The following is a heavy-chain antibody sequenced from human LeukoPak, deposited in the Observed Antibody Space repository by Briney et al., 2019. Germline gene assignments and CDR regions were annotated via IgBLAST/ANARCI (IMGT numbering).Heavy chain of an antibody. J-gene: IGHJ4*02. CDR2: IYYTGTT. Sequence: SETLSLTCTVSGGSINSYYWTWIRQPPGKRLEWIGYIYYTGTTNYNPSLASRVTFSVDPSKNQFSLNLNSVTAADTAVYYCVRVGIGALFDYWGQGTLVTVSS. CDR1: GGSINSYY. CDR3: VRVGIGALFDY. D-gene: IGHD3-10*01. V-gene: IGHV4-59*01.